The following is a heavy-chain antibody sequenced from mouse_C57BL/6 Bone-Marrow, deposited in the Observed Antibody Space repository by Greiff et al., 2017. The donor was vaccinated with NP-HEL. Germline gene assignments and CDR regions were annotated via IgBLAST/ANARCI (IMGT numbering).Heavy chain of an antibody. V-gene: IGHV1-22*01. D-gene: IGHD1-1*01. CDR3: ASGYGSSSFAY. Sequence: EVKLQQSGPELVKPGASVKMSCKASGYTFTDYNMHWVKQSHGKSLEWIGYINPNNGGTSYNQKFKGKATLTVNKSSSTAYMELRSLTSEDSAVYYCASGYGSSSFAYWGQGTLVTVSA. CDR2: INPNNGGT. J-gene: IGHJ3*01. CDR1: GYTFTDYN.